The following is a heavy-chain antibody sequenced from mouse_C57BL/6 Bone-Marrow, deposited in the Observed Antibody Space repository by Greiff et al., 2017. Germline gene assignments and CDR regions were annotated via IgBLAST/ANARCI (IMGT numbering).Heavy chain of an antibody. CDR3: ATDYSYYVDD. V-gene: IGHV3-6*01. J-gene: IGHJ2*01. D-gene: IGHD1-1*01. Sequence: ESGPGLVKPSQSLSLTCSVTGYSITSGYYWNWIRQFPGNKLEWMGYISYDGSHNYNPSLKNRISITRDPSKNQFFLKLTSVTTEDTATYYCATDYSYYVDDGGQGTTRTVSA. CDR1: GYSITSGYY. CDR2: ISYDGSH.